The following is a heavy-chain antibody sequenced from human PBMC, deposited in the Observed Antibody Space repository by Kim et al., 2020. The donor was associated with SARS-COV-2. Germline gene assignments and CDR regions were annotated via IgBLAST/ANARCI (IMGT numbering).Heavy chain of an antibody. CDR1: GYTFTSYG. J-gene: IGHJ3*02. V-gene: IGHV1-18*01. D-gene: IGHD2-2*01. CDR2: ISAYNGNT. CDR3: ARDRAYCSSTSCYWDAFDI. Sequence: ASVKVSCKASGYTFTSYGISWVRQAPGQGLEWMGWISAYNGNTNYAQKLQGRVTMTTDTSTSTAYMELRSLRSDDTAVYYCARDRAYCSSTSCYWDAFDIWGQGTMVTVSS.